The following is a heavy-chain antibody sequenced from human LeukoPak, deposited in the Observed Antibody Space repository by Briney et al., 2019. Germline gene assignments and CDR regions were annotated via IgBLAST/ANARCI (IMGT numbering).Heavy chain of an antibody. D-gene: IGHD6-13*01. CDR2: IIPIFGTA. CDR1: GGTFSSYA. J-gene: IGHJ6*03. V-gene: IGHV1-69*05. Sequence: ASVKVSCKASGGTFSSYAISWVRQAPGQRLEWMGGIIPIFGTANYAQKFQGRVTITTDESTSTAYMELSSLRSEDTAVYYCARDGQQQIDYYMDVWGKGTTVTVSS. CDR3: ARDGQQQIDYYMDV.